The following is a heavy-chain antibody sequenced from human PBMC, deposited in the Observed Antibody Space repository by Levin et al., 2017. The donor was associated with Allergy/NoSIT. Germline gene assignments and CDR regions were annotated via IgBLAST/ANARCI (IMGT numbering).Heavy chain of an antibody. CDR2: ISSTGNNI. J-gene: IGHJ6*02. V-gene: IGHV3-21*01. D-gene: IGHD3-3*01. CDR3: VRGPSVPVRLLDRLAGHYFYGMDV. CDR1: GFTFSSYN. Sequence: GESLKISCAASGFTFSSYNMNWVRQAPGKGLQWVSSISSTGNNIYYTDSLEGRFTISRDNAKNSLYLQLNSLRAEDTAVYYCVRGPSVPVRLLDRLAGHYFYGMDVWGQGTTVTVSS.